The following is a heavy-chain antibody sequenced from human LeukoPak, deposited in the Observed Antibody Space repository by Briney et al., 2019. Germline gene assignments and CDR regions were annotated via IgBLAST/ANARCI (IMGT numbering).Heavy chain of an antibody. CDR3: ARDRGSSGYYYLDY. J-gene: IGHJ4*02. Sequence: GASVKVSCKASGYTFTSYAMHWVRQAPGQRLEWMGWINAGNGNTKYSQKFQGRVTITRDTSASTAYMELSSLRSEDTAVYYCARDRGSSGYYYLDYWGQGTLVTVSS. V-gene: IGHV1-3*01. D-gene: IGHD3-22*01. CDR1: GYTFTSYA. CDR2: INAGNGNT.